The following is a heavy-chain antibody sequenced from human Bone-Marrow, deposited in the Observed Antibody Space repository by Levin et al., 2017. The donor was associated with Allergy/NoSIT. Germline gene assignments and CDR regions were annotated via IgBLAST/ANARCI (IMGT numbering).Heavy chain of an antibody. CDR2: IYWNDDK. D-gene: IGHD5-24*01. Sequence: SGPTLVKPTQTLTLTCSFSGFSLSPGGVGVGWIRQPPGKALEWLALIYWNDDKRYSPSLQRRLTITKDTSKNQVALTMTNMDPVDTGTYYCAQTNRDGYGYYYYGMDVWGQGTTVTVSS. CDR3: AQTNRDGYGYYYYGMDV. CDR1: GFSLSPGGVG. J-gene: IGHJ6*02. V-gene: IGHV2-5*01.